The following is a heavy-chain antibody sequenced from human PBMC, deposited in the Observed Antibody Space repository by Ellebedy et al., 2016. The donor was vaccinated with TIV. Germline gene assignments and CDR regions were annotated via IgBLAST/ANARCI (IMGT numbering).Heavy chain of an antibody. CDR3: ARNRDSSGGYADF. Sequence: GESLKISCAASGFTVSSNYMSWVRQAPGKGLEWVSVIYSGGSTYYGDYAKGRFTISRDNSKNTVYLQMDSLRAEDKAVYYCARNRDSSGGYADFWGQGTLVTVSS. V-gene: IGHV3-66*01. J-gene: IGHJ4*02. CDR2: IYSGGST. D-gene: IGHD6-19*01. CDR1: GFTVSSNY.